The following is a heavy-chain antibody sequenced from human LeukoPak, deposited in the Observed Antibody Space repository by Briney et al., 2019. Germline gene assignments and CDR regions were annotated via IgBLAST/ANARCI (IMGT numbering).Heavy chain of an antibody. D-gene: IGHD3-22*01. CDR3: ARDYYDSSGYYYVGWDY. CDR2: ISAYNGNT. J-gene: IGHJ4*02. V-gene: IGHV1-18*01. CDR1: GYTFTSYG. Sequence: ASVKVSCKASGYTFTSYGISWVRQAPGQGLEWVGWISAYNGNTNYAQKLQGRVTMTTDTSTSTAYMELRSLRSDDTAVYYCARDYYDSSGYYYVGWDYWGQGTLVTVSS.